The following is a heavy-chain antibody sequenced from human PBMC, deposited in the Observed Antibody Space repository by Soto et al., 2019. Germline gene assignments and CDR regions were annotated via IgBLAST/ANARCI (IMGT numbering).Heavy chain of an antibody. CDR2: VSGNGDDT. D-gene: IGHD5-12*01. V-gene: IGHV3-23*01. Sequence: SLRLSCAGSGFTFSHYAMSWVRQPPGKGLEWVSTVSGNGDDTYYADSVKGRFTISRENSKDTVYLQMNSLRAEDTAVYFCAKATYTEYYFYGLDVWGPGTAVTVSS. CDR1: GFTFSHYA. CDR3: AKATYTEYYFYGLDV. J-gene: IGHJ6*02.